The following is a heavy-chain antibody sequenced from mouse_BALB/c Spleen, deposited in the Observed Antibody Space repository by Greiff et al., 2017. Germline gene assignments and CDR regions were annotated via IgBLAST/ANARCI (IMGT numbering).Heavy chain of an antibody. D-gene: IGHD3-1*01. J-gene: IGHJ2*01. Sequence: EVQRVESGPELMKPGASVKISCKASGYSFTSYYMHWVKQSHGKSLVWIGYIDPFNGGTSYNQKFKGKATLTVDKSSSTAYMHLSSLTSEDSAVYYCARGTVLYYFDYWGQGTTLTVSS. CDR1: GYSFTSYY. CDR3: ARGTVLYYFDY. V-gene: IGHV1S135*01. CDR2: IDPFNGGT.